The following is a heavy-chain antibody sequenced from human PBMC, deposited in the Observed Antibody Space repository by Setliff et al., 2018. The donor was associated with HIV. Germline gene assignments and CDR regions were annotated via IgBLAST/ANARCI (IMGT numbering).Heavy chain of an antibody. CDR1: GDIFSRYG. J-gene: IGHJ3*01. D-gene: IGHD1-1*01. CDR3: AKGYTWSVVGALDV. V-gene: IGHV1-18*01. CDR2: ISPHNGKT. Sequence: ASVKVSCKASGDIFSRYGITWVRQAPGQGLEWMGWISPHNGKTKYGEKFQARVTMTADTSTTAAYMELRSLTSDDTAMYYCAKGYTWSVVGALDVWGQGTRVTVSS.